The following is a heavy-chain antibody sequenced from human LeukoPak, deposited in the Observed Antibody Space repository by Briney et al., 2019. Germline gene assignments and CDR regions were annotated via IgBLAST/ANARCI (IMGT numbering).Heavy chain of an antibody. J-gene: IGHJ4*02. Sequence: SGESLKISCKGSGYSFTSYWIGWVRQMPGKGLEWMGIIYPGDSDTRYSPSSQGQVTISADKSISTAYLQWSSLKASDTAMYYCARSCRDGYRDFDYWGQGTLVTVSS. CDR2: IYPGDSDT. CDR1: GYSFTSYW. CDR3: ARSCRDGYRDFDY. D-gene: IGHD5-24*01. V-gene: IGHV5-51*01.